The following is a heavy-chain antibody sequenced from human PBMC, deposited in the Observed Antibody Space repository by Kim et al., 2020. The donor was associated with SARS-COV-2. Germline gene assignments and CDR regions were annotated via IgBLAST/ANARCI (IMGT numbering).Heavy chain of an antibody. J-gene: IGHJ4*02. D-gene: IGHD3-22*01. CDR3: ARVPYYDSSGLDY. V-gene: IGHV1-18*01. Sequence: AQKLQGRVTRTTDTSTSTAYMELRSLRSDDTAVYYCARVPYYDSSGLDYWGQGTLVTVSS.